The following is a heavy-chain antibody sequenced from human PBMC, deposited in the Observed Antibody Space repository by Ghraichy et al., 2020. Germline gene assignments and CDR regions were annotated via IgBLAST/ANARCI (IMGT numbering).Heavy chain of an antibody. J-gene: IGHJ5*02. CDR1: GGSISSSSYY. Sequence: SETLSLTCTVSGGSISSSSYYWGWIRQPPGKGLEWIGSIYYSGSTYYNPSLKSRVTISVDTSKNQFSLKLSSVTAADTAVYYCACGRPYSSGLNWFDPWGQGTLVTVSS. CDR2: IYYSGST. V-gene: IGHV4-39*01. CDR3: ACGRPYSSGLNWFDP. D-gene: IGHD6-19*01.